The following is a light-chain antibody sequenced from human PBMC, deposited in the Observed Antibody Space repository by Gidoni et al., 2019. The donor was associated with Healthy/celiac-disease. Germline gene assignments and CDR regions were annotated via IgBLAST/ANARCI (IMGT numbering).Light chain of an antibody. CDR3: KAWASSNQV. Sequence: YVLPQPPAGSVSRGQTASITCSGDKLGDKYACWYQQKPGQSPVLVIYQDSKRPSGLPERLYGDNTGNAATLNIRGTQAMDEANYYCKAWASSNQVFGGGTKLTVL. CDR2: QDS. J-gene: IGLJ2*01. CDR1: KLGDKY. V-gene: IGLV3-1*01.